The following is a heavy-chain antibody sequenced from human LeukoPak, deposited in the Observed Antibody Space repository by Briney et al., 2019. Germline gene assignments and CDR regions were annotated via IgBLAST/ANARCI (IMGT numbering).Heavy chain of an antibody. V-gene: IGHV3-9*01. J-gene: IGHJ4*02. Sequence: TGGSLRLSCVASGLSFRSYAMNWVRQAPGKGLEWVSGISWNSGSIGYADSVKGRFTISRDNAKNSLYLQMNSLRAEDTALYYCARSDSSWSEPFDYWGQGTLVTVSS. CDR2: ISWNSGSI. D-gene: IGHD6-13*01. CDR1: GLSFRSYA. CDR3: ARSDSSWSEPFDY.